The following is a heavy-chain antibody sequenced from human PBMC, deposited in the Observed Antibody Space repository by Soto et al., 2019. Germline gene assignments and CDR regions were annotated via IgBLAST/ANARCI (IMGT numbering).Heavy chain of an antibody. J-gene: IGHJ5*02. CDR1: GFTFSEYS. V-gene: IGHV3-64D*06. D-gene: IGHD3-9*01. Sequence: QPEGSLRLSCSASGFTFSEYSMHWVRQAPGKGLQYVSTISSDGDITYYADSVKGRFTISRDNSKNTLYLQMNSLRPEDTAVYYCVKVSTFYDILTGYYSTNFFDPWGQGTLVTVSS. CDR2: ISSDGDIT. CDR3: VKVSTFYDILTGYYSTNFFDP.